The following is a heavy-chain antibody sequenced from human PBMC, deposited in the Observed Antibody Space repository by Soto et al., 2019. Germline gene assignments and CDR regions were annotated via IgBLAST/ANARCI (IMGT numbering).Heavy chain of an antibody. J-gene: IGHJ6*02. CDR2: VHHSWGS. CDR3: ARQGFGQLHGLVDV. CDR1: GGSISSYY. D-gene: IGHD3-10*01. V-gene: IGHV4-59*08. Sequence: QVQLQESGPGLVKPSETLSLSCTVSGGSISSYYWSWFRQSPWKRMEWIGYVHHSWGSSYNPSLQSRVAISLDTSKSQVSLKVTSVTATDTAVYYCARQGFGQLHGLVDVWGQGTTVTVSS.